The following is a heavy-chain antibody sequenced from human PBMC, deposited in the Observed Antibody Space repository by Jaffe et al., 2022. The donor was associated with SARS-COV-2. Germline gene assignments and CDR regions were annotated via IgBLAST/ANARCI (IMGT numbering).Heavy chain of an antibody. J-gene: IGHJ6*02. D-gene: IGHD1-26*01. CDR3: AKDGIVGAPGGNHYYYYGMDV. V-gene: IGHV3-43*01. Sequence: EVQLVESGGVVVQPGGSLRLSCAASGFTFDDYTMHWVRQAPGKGLEWVSLISWDGGSTYYADSVKGRFTISRDNSKNSLYLQMNSLRTEDTALYYCAKDGIVGAPGGNHYYYYGMDVWGQGTTVTVSS. CDR2: ISWDGGST. CDR1: GFTFDDYT.